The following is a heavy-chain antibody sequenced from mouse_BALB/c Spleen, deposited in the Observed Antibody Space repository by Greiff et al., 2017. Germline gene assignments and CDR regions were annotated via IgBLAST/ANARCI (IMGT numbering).Heavy chain of an antibody. CDR3: ARLWGNYDAMDY. J-gene: IGHJ4*01. V-gene: IGHV5-17*02. CDR1: GFTFSSFG. CDR2: ISSGSSTI. D-gene: IGHD2-1*01. Sequence: EVQRVESGGGLVQPGGSRKLSCAASGFTFSSFGMHWVRQAPEKGLEWVAYISSGSSTIYYADTVKGRFTISRDNPKNTLFLQMTSLRSEDTAMYYCARLWGNYDAMDYWGQGTSVTVSS.